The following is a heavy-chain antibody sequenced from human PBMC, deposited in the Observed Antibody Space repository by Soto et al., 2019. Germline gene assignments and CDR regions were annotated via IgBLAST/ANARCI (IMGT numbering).Heavy chain of an antibody. CDR3: ARTYYSRSGTYFAWFDA. J-gene: IGHJ5*02. CDR1: GGSLSGYY. Sequence: PTETLSLTCYVYGGSLSGYYWSWIRQSPGKGLEWIGQIKHSGGTNYNPLLKSRVTISVDTPRNQFSLKLSSVTAADTAVYFCARTYYSRSGTYFAWFDAWGQGTLVTVSS. CDR2: IKHSGGT. V-gene: IGHV4-34*01. D-gene: IGHD3-10*01.